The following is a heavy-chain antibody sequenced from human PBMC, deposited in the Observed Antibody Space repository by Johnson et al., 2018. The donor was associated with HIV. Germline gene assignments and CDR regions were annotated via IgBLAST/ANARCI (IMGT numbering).Heavy chain of an antibody. J-gene: IGHJ3*02. Sequence: QVQLVESGGGVVQPGRSLRLSCAASGFTFSNYGIHWVRQAPGKGLEWVASTWFDGSKKYYSDSVRGRFIISRDNSKNTLYLQMNSLRAEDTALYFCARVAVSTAAGGVPLDIGGPGTMVTVSA. D-gene: IGHD2-2*01. CDR2: TWFDGSKK. CDR1: GFTFSNYG. V-gene: IGHV3-33*03. CDR3: ARVAVSTAAGGVPLDI.